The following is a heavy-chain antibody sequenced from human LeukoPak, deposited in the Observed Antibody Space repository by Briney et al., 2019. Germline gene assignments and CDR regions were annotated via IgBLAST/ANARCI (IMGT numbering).Heavy chain of an antibody. V-gene: IGHV4-59*01. D-gene: IGHD6-19*01. J-gene: IGHJ4*02. CDR3: ARGGGWSPYYFDY. CDR2: IYYSGST. Sequence: PSETLSLTCTVSGGSLSSYYWSWIRQPPGKGLEWIGYIYYSGSTNYNPSLKSRVTISVDTSKNQFSLKLSSVTAADTAVYYCARGGGWSPYYFDYWGQGTLVTVSS. CDR1: GGSLSSYY.